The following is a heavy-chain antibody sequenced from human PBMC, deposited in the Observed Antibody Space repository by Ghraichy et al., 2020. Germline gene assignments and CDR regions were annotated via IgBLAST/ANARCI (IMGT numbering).Heavy chain of an antibody. CDR1: GGSFSGYY. CDR2: INHSGST. CDR3: ARRVPWDRGAMGSQLFDY. D-gene: IGHD3-10*01. V-gene: IGHV4-34*01. Sequence: SQTLSLTCAVYGGSFSGYYWSWIRQPPGKGLEWIGEINHSGSTNYNPSLKSRVTISVDTSKNQFSLKLSSVTAADTAVYYCARRVPWDRGAMGSQLFDYWGQGTLVTVSS. J-gene: IGHJ4*02.